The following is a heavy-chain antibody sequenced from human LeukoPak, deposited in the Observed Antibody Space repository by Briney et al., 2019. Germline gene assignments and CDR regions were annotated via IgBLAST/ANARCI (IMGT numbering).Heavy chain of an antibody. D-gene: IGHD3-3*01. V-gene: IGHV1-2*02. CDR3: ATLAYYDFWSGSYYYGMDV. CDR1: GYTFTGYY. Sequence: ASVKVSCKASGYTFTGYYMHWVRQAPGQGLEWVGWINPNSGGTNYAQKFQGRVTMTRDTSISTAYMELSRLRSDDTAVYYCATLAYYDFWSGSYYYGMDVWGQGTTVTVSS. CDR2: INPNSGGT. J-gene: IGHJ6*02.